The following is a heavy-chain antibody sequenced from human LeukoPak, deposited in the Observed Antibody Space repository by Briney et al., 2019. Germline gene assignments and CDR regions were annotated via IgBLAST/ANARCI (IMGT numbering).Heavy chain of an antibody. D-gene: IGHD5-18*01. CDR2: ISAYNGNT. Sequence: EASVKVSCKASGYTFTGYYMHWVRQAPGQGLEWMGWISAYNGNTNYAQRVQGRVTMTTDTSTSTAYMELRSLRSDDTAVYYCARDVDTSMAYYFDCWGQGTLVTVSS. J-gene: IGHJ4*02. V-gene: IGHV1-18*04. CDR3: ARDVDTSMAYYFDC. CDR1: GYTFTGYY.